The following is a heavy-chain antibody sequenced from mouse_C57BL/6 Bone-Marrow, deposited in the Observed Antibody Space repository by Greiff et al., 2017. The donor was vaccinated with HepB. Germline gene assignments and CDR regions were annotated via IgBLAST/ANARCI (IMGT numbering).Heavy chain of an antibody. CDR1: GYTFTSYW. J-gene: IGHJ2*01. CDR3: ARGGFYGYDGGDS. CDR2: IYPGSGST. D-gene: IGHD2-2*01. Sequence: QVQLQQPGAELVKPGASVKMSCKASGYTFTSYWITWVKQRPGQGLEWIGDIYPGSGSTNYNEKLKSKATLTVDTSSSTAYMQLSSLTSEDSAVSYCARGGFYGYDGGDSWSQGTALPVSS. V-gene: IGHV1-55*01.